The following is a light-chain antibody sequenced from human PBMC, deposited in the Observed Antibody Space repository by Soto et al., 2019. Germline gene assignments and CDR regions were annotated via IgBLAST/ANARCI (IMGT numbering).Light chain of an antibody. CDR1: SSNIGSNT. CDR3: AAWDDSLNGRV. J-gene: IGLJ1*01. V-gene: IGLV1-44*01. CDR2: SNN. Sequence: QSVLTQPPSASGTPGQMVTISCSGSSSNIGSNTVNWYRQLPGTAPKLLIYSNNQRPSGVPDRFSGSKSGTSASLAISGLQSEDEADYYCAAWDDSLNGRVFGTGTKVTVL.